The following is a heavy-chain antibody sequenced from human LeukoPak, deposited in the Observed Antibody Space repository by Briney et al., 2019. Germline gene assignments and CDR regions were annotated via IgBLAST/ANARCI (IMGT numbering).Heavy chain of an antibody. Sequence: GRSLRLSCAASGFTFSSYAMHWVRQAPGKGLEWVAVISYDGSNKYYADSVKGRFTISRDNSKSTLYLQMNSLRAEDMAVYYCAREFGHPGGYSYQDYWGQGTLVTVSS. D-gene: IGHD5-18*01. J-gene: IGHJ4*02. CDR3: AREFGHPGGYSYQDY. CDR2: ISYDGSNK. CDR1: GFTFSSYA. V-gene: IGHV3-30*04.